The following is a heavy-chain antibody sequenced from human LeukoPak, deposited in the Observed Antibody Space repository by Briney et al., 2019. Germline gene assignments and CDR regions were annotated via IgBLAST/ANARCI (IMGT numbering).Heavy chain of an antibody. CDR3: ARGRYSLDY. CDR2: IKQDGSEE. V-gene: IGHV3-7*03. Sequence: LSGGSLRLSCAASGFTFSRYWMSWVRQAPGKGLEWVANIKQDGSEENYVDSVKGRFTVSRDNSKNTLYLQMNSLRAEDTAVYYCARGRYSLDYWGQGTLVTVSS. J-gene: IGHJ4*02. CDR1: GFTFSRYW. D-gene: IGHD1-1*01.